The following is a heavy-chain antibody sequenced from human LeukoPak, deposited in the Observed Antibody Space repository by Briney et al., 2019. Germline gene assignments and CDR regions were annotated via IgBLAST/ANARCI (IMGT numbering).Heavy chain of an antibody. CDR1: GGSISSGDYY. Sequence: ASQTLSLTCTVSGGSISSGDYYWSWIRQPPGKGLEWIGYIYYSGSTYYNPSLKSRVTISVDTSKNQFSLKPSSVTAADTAVYYCARTTSEYYFDYWGQGTLVTVSS. CDR3: ARTTSEYYFDY. J-gene: IGHJ4*02. D-gene: IGHD4-11*01. CDR2: IYYSGST. V-gene: IGHV4-30-4*01.